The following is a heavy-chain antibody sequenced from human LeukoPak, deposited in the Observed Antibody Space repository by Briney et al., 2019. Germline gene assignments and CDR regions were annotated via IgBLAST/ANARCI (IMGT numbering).Heavy chain of an antibody. J-gene: IGHJ4*02. CDR1: GASISSSY. D-gene: IGHD3-16*01. CDR2: TYHNGDT. Sequence: SETLSLTCTVSGASISSSYWSWIRQPPGKGLEYIVYTYHNGDTNYNPSLESRVTISVDTSNNQFSLRMTSVTAADTATYYCARGAGGPDYWGRGTLVTVSS. V-gene: IGHV4-59*01. CDR3: ARGAGGPDY.